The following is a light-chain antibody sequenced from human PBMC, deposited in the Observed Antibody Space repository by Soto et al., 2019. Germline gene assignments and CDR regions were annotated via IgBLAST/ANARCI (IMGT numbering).Light chain of an antibody. CDR3: QQYNTFPPYA. CDR1: QSVSDW. J-gene: IGKJ2*01. CDR2: KAS. V-gene: IGKV1-5*03. Sequence: DIQMTQSPSTLSASVGDRVTLTCRASQSVSDWLAWYQQKPGKAPKLLIYKASNLESGAPSRFRGRGSGTEFTLTISSLQPDDSATSYCQQYNTFPPYAFGQGTKLE.